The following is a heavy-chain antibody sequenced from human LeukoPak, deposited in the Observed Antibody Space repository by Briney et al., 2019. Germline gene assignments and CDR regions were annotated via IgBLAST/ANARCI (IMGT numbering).Heavy chain of an antibody. D-gene: IGHD2-2*02. V-gene: IGHV1-46*01. CDR3: ARDGVVVPAAIDNWFDP. CDR2: TNPSGGST. CDR1: GYTFTSYY. J-gene: IGHJ5*02. Sequence: GAPVKVSCKASGYTFTSYYMHWVRQAPGQGLEWMGITNPSGGSTSYAQKFQGRVTMTRDMSTSTVYMELSSLRSDDTAVYYCARDGVVVPAAIDNWFDPWGQGTLVTVSS.